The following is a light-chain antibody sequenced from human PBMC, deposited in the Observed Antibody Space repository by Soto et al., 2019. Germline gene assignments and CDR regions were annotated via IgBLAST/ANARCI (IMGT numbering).Light chain of an antibody. CDR1: NIGTKN. J-gene: IGLJ2*01. CDR3: QVWDSNYMV. CDR2: RDS. V-gene: IGLV3-9*01. Sequence: SYELTQPLSVSVALGQTARITCGGNNIGTKNVHWYQQKPGQAPLLVMYRDSNRPSGIPERFSGSNSGNTATLTISRAQAGDEAVYYCQVWDSNYMVFGGGTQLTVL.